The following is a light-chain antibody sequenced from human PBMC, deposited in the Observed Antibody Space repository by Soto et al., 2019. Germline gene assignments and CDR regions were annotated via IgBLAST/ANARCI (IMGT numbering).Light chain of an antibody. CDR2: EVT. CDR1: SSDVGGYNY. Sequence: QSALTQPPSASGSPGQSVTISCTGTSSDVGGYNYVSWYQQHPGKAPKLMIYEVTKRPSGVPDRFSGSKSGNTASLTVSGLQAEDEADYYCSSYAGSNNFVVFGGGTQLTRP. V-gene: IGLV2-8*01. J-gene: IGLJ2*01. CDR3: SSYAGSNNFVV.